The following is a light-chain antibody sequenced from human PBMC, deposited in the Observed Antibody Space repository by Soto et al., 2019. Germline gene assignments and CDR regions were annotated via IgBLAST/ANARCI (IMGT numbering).Light chain of an antibody. J-gene: IGKJ1*01. Sequence: DIQMTQSPSSLSASVGDRVAITCRASQSISNYLSWFRHKPGKAPQLLIYAASNLQRGVPARFSGRGSGTDFTLTISSLQPEDFAIYYCQQSDTSPWTFGQGTKVEMK. CDR1: QSISNY. V-gene: IGKV1-39*01. CDR2: AAS. CDR3: QQSDTSPWT.